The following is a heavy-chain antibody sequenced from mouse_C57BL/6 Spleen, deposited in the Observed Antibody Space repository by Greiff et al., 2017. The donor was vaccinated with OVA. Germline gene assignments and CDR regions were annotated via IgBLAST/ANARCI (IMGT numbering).Heavy chain of an antibody. Sequence: EVQLQQSGPELVKPGASVKISCKASGYTFTDYYMNWVKQSHGKSLEWIGDINPNNGGTSYNQKFKGKATLTVDKSSSTAYMELRSLTSEDSAVYYCARPQLRLRSYFDYWGQGTTLTVSS. J-gene: IGHJ2*01. V-gene: IGHV1-26*01. CDR3: ARPQLRLRSYFDY. D-gene: IGHD3-2*02. CDR2: INPNNGGT. CDR1: GYTFTDYY.